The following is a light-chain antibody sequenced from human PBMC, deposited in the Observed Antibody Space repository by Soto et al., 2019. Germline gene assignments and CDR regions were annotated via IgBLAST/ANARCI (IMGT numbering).Light chain of an antibody. Sequence: DIQLPQSPSTLSASVGDRVTITCRASQSISSWLAWYQQKPGKAPKLLMHKASSLQSGVPSRFRGSGSGTDCTLPISRLHPDDFATYYCQQYNSYSPTFGQGTKVDIK. J-gene: IGKJ1*01. V-gene: IGKV1-5*03. CDR3: QQYNSYSPT. CDR2: KAS. CDR1: QSISSW.